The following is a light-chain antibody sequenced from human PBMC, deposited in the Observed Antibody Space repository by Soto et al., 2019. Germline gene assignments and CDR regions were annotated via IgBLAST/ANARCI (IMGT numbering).Light chain of an antibody. CDR3: NSYTSSTTWV. J-gene: IGLJ3*02. V-gene: IGLV2-8*01. Sequence: QSVLTQPPSASGSPGQSVTISCTGTSSDIGAYDYVSWYQQHPGKTPKFMIYEVSKRPSGVPDRFSGSKSGNTASLTVSGLQAEDEAEYYCNSYTSSTTWVFGGGTKLTVL. CDR2: EVS. CDR1: SSDIGAYDY.